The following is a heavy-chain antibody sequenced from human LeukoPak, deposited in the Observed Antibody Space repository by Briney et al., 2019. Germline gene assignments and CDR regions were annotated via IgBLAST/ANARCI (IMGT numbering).Heavy chain of an antibody. Sequence: GGSLRLSCAVSGFTFNSFAMSWVRQAPGKGLEWASSISGSGGSTYYADSVKGRFTISRDNSKNTLYLQMNSLRAEDTAVYYCAKPIPRAVAGHAYLDYWGQGTLVTVSS. CDR2: ISGSGGST. J-gene: IGHJ4*02. CDR3: AKPIPRAVAGHAYLDY. D-gene: IGHD6-19*01. CDR1: GFTFNSFA. V-gene: IGHV3-23*01.